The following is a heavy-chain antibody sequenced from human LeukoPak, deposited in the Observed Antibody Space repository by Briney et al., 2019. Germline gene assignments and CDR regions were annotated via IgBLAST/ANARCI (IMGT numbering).Heavy chain of an antibody. CDR3: ARVGWRRDY. Sequence: TSETLSLTCTVSGGSISSYYWSWIRQPPGKGLEWIGYIYYTGTTNYNPSLKSRVTISVDTSKNQFSLKLSSVTAADTAVYYCARVGWRRDYWGQGTLVTVSS. V-gene: IGHV4-59*01. CDR2: IYYTGTT. CDR1: GGSISSYY. J-gene: IGHJ4*02. D-gene: IGHD2-15*01.